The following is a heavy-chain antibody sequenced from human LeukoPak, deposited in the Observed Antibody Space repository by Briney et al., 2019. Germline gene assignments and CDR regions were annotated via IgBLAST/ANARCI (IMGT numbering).Heavy chain of an antibody. CDR2: MNPNSGNT. Sequence: GASVKVSCKASGYTFSSYDINWVRQATGQGLEWMGWMNPNSGNTAYAQKFQGRVTMSRDTSISTAYMELSSLRSEDTAVYYCARDGHAYGGGSPHYWGQGTLVTVSS. J-gene: IGHJ4*02. CDR1: GYTFSSYD. CDR3: ARDGHAYGGGSPHY. V-gene: IGHV1-8*02. D-gene: IGHD2-15*01.